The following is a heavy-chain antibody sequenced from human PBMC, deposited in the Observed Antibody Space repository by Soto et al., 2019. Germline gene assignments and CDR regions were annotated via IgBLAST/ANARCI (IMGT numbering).Heavy chain of an antibody. V-gene: IGHV4-61*01. CDR3: VCSLGPTTVIDY. CDR1: GGSVRSGSYY. Sequence: SETLSLTCTVSGGSVRSGSYYWSWIRQPPGKGLEWIGYIYYSGGTNYNPSLKSRVTISVDTPKSQFSLSLTSVTAADTAIYFCVCSLGPTTVIDYCGQGILVTVSS. CDR2: IYYSGGT. D-gene: IGHD1-26*01. J-gene: IGHJ4*02.